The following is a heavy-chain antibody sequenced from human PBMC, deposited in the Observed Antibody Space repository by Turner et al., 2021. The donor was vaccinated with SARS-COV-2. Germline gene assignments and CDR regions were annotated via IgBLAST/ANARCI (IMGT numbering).Heavy chain of an antibody. CDR3: ARAWVEVAANPFDF. D-gene: IGHD2-15*01. Sequence: QVQLVQSGAEVQMPAASVKVSCMASGYTFANYDINWVRQAPGQGLEWVGWKNPNSGNTGYAQKFQDRIIMTRNSSISTAYMEVSSLTSGDTAVYFCARAWVEVAANPFDFWGQGTPVTVSS. CDR2: KNPNSGNT. J-gene: IGHJ4*02. V-gene: IGHV1-8*01. CDR1: GYTFANYD.